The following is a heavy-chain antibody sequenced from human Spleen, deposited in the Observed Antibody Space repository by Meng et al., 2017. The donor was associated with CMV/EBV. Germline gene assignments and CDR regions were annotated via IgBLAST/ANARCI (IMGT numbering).Heavy chain of an antibody. D-gene: IGHD6-19*01. CDR1: GFTFDDYA. CDR2: VNWNSGSK. J-gene: IGHJ4*02. Sequence: SLKISCEASGFTFDDYAMHWVRQRPGQGLEWVASVNWNSGSKEYADSVKGRFTISRDNAKNSFYLEMNILRPEDVAFYYCAKDASPVANTYDFDHWGQGALVTVSS. V-gene: IGHV3-9*03. CDR3: AKDASPVANTYDFDH.